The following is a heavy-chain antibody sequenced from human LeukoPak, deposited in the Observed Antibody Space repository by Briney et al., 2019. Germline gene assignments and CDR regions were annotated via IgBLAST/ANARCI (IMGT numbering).Heavy chain of an antibody. CDR3: AREIRLDYYDSSGYYYRDAFDI. J-gene: IGHJ3*02. CDR1: GGSISSYY. Sequence: PSEALSFTCTVSGGSISSYYWSWIRQPPGKGLEWIGYIYYSGSTNYNPSLKSRVTISVDTSKNQFSLKLSSVTAADTAVYYCAREIRLDYYDSSGYYYRDAFDIWGQGTMVTVSS. CDR2: IYYSGST. D-gene: IGHD3-22*01. V-gene: IGHV4-59*01.